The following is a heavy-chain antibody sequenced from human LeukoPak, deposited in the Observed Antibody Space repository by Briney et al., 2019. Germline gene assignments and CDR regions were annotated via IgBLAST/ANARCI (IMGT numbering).Heavy chain of an antibody. CDR3: ARDYLWFGESHWYFDL. V-gene: IGHV3-21*01. CDR1: GFTFSSYR. CDR2: ISSSSSYM. J-gene: IGHJ2*01. D-gene: IGHD3-10*01. Sequence: PGGSLRLSCAASGFTFSSYRMNWVRQAPGKGLEWVSSISSSSSYMYYADSVKGRFTISRDNAKNSLYLQVNSLRAEDTAVYYCARDYLWFGESHWYFDLWGRGTLVTVSS.